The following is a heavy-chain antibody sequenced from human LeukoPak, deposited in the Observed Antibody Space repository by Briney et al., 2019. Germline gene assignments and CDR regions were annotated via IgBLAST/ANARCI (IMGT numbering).Heavy chain of an antibody. D-gene: IGHD1-26*01. CDR2: IYYSGSS. J-gene: IGHJ4*02. CDR3: ARHNGKWVLRKWDYSDY. CDR1: GGSISGYY. Sequence: SETLSLTCTVSGGSISGYYWSWIRQPPGKGLEWIGYIYYSGSSNYNPSLKSRVTMSVDTSKNQFSLKLTSVTAADTAVYYCARHNGKWVLRKWDYSDYWGQGTLVTVSS. V-gene: IGHV4-59*08.